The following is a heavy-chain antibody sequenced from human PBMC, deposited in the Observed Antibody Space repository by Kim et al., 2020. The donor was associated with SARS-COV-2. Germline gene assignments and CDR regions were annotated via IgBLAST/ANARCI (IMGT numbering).Heavy chain of an antibody. CDR3: ASLWIQLWGGASGMDV. D-gene: IGHD5-18*01. J-gene: IGHJ6*02. CDR1: GFTFSRYG. Sequence: GGSLRLSCAASGFTFSRYGMHWVRQAPGKGLEWVAVISYDGNNYYYADSVKGRFTISRDNSKNTLSLQMNSLRSEDTALYYCASLWIQLWGGASGMDVWGQGTTVTVSS. V-gene: IGHV3-30*03. CDR2: ISYDGNNY.